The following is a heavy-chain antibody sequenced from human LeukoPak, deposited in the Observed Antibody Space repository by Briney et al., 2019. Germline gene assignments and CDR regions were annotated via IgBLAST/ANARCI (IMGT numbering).Heavy chain of an antibody. V-gene: IGHV3-74*01. CDR3: ARRNYYDSSGYPFDY. Sequence: GGSLRLSCAVSGLTFSISWMHWVRQAPGKGLAWVSHINSEGSSTYYADSVRGRFTISRDNSKNTLYLQMNSLRAEDTAVYYCARRNYYDSSGYPFDYWGQGTLVTVSS. D-gene: IGHD3-22*01. J-gene: IGHJ4*02. CDR2: INSEGSST. CDR1: GLTFSISW.